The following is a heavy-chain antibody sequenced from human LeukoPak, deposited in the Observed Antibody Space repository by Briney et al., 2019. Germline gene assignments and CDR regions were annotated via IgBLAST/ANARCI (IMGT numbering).Heavy chain of an antibody. CDR2: ISGSSGII. Sequence: SGGSLRLSCAASGFTFNTYTMNWVRQAPGKGLEWVSYISGSSGIIDYADSVRGRFTISRDNAKNSLYLQMNSLRVEDTAVYYCAKDTGGYDGGDYWGQGTLVTVSS. CDR3: AKDTGGYDGGDY. CDR1: GFTFNTYT. D-gene: IGHD5-12*01. V-gene: IGHV3-48*01. J-gene: IGHJ4*02.